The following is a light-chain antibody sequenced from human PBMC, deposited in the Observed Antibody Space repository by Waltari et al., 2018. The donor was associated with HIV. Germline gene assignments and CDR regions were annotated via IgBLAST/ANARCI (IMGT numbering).Light chain of an antibody. CDR2: EVV. V-gene: IGLV2-8*01. Sequence: QSALTQPPYASGSPGQSVTSSCSGTSSDVGGYDYVSWYQQHPGKAPKLMIYEVVKRPSGVPDRFSGSKSGNTASLTVSGLQAEDEADYYCSSHAGSNNYVFGTGTKVTVL. CDR3: SSHAGSNNYV. CDR1: SSDVGGYDY. J-gene: IGLJ1*01.